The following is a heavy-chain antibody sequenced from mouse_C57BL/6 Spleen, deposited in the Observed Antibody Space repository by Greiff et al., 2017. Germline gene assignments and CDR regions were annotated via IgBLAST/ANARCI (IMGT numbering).Heavy chain of an antibody. V-gene: IGHV3-6*01. D-gene: IGHD1-1*01. J-gene: IGHJ1*03. CDR3: ARDGGGSSYYWYFDV. Sequence: EVQLQQSGPGLVKPSQSLSLTCSVTGYSITSGYYWNWIRQFPGNKLEWMGYISYDGSNNYNPSLKNRISITRDTSKNQFFLKLNSVTTEDTATYYCARDGGGSSYYWYFDVWGTGTTVTVSS. CDR1: GYSITSGYY. CDR2: ISYDGSN.